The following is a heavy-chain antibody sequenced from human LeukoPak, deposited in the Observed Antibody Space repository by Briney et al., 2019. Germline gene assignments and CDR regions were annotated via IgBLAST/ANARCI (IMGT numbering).Heavy chain of an antibody. Sequence: SETLSLTCTVSGGSISSSSYYWGWIRQPPGKGLEWIGSIYYSGSTYYNPSLKSRVTISVDTSKNQFSLKLSSVTAADTAVYYCARSEETYYYDSSGYFAFDIWGQGTMVTVSS. CDR2: IYYSGST. D-gene: IGHD3-22*01. J-gene: IGHJ3*02. V-gene: IGHV4-39*07. CDR3: ARSEETYYYDSSGYFAFDI. CDR1: GGSISSSSYY.